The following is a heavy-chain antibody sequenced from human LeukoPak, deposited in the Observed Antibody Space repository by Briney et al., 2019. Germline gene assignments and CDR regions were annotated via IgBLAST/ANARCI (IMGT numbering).Heavy chain of an antibody. CDR2: INPDGSEK. Sequence: GGSLRLSCAASGFTFSRLWMSWVRQAPGKGLEWVANINPDGSEKYYVDSVKGRFTISRDNAKNSLHLQMNSLRAEDTAVYYCAARAIAARPYYLDYWGQGTLVTVSS. CDR1: GFTFSRLW. V-gene: IGHV3-7*01. D-gene: IGHD6-6*01. J-gene: IGHJ4*02. CDR3: AARAIAARPYYLDY.